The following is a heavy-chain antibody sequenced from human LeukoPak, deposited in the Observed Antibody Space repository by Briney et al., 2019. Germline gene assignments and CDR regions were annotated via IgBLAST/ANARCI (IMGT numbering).Heavy chain of an antibody. CDR1: GFTFSSYS. V-gene: IGHV3-21*01. J-gene: IGHJ3*02. D-gene: IGHD5-18*01. CDR2: ISSSSSYM. Sequence: GGSLRLSCAASGFTFSSYSMNWVRQAPGKGLEWVSSISSSSSYMYYADSVKGRFTISRDNAKNSLYLQMNSLRAEDTAVYYCARGRSNSYGHNDAFDIWGQGTMVTVSS. CDR3: ARGRSNSYGHNDAFDI.